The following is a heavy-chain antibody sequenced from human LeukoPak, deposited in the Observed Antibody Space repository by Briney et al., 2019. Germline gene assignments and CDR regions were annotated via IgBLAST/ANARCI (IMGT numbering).Heavy chain of an antibody. V-gene: IGHV1-69*13. CDR1: GGTFSSHA. D-gene: IGHD3-10*01. Sequence: SVKVSSKASGGTFSSHAISWVRQAPGQGLEWMGGIIPIFGTADYAQKFQDRVTITANESTSTAYMELSSLRSEDTAMYHCARVYYYGSGSPDGFDIWGQGTVVTVSS. CDR2: IIPIFGTA. CDR3: ARVYYYGSGSPDGFDI. J-gene: IGHJ3*02.